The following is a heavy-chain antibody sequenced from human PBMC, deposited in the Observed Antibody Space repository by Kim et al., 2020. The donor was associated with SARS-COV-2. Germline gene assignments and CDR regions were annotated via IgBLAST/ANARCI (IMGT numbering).Heavy chain of an antibody. CDR2: IYWNEDK. D-gene: IGHD3-10*01. CDR1: GFSLDTTGVG. V-gene: IGHV2-5*01. J-gene: IGHJ4*02. Sequence: SGPTLVNPTQTLTLTCTFSGFSLDTTGVGVGWIRQPPGKALEWLALIYWNEDKRYSPSLKSRLTITKDTSRNQVVLTVTNTDPGDTATYYCARRRDVRGVVIKSFDFWGQGSQVTVSS. CDR3: ARRRDVRGVVIKSFDF.